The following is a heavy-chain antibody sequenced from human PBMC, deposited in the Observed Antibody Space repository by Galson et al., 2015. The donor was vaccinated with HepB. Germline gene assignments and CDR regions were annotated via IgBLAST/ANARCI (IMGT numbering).Heavy chain of an antibody. Sequence: SLRLSCAASGFTFSSYGMHWVRQAPGKGLEWVAVIWYDGSNKYYADSVKGRFTISRDNSKNTLYLQMNSLRAEGTAVYYCARELRFLGALGYWGQGTLVTVSS. V-gene: IGHV3-33*01. CDR2: IWYDGSNK. CDR1: GFTFSSYG. D-gene: IGHD3-3*01. CDR3: ARELRFLGALGY. J-gene: IGHJ4*02.